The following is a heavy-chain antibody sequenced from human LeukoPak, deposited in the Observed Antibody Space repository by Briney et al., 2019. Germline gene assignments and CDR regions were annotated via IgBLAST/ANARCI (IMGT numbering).Heavy chain of an antibody. D-gene: IGHD4-17*01. CDR2: ISGSGGST. Sequence: AGSLRLSCAASGFTFSSYAMSWVRQAPGKGLEWVSAISGSGGSTYYADSVKGRFTISRDNSKNTLYLQMNSLRAEDTAVYYCAKLFEWTVTTPFDYWGQGTLVTVSS. V-gene: IGHV3-23*01. CDR3: AKLFEWTVTTPFDY. CDR1: GFTFSSYA. J-gene: IGHJ4*02.